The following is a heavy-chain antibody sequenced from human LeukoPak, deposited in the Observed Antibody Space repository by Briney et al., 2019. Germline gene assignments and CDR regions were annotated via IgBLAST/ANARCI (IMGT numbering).Heavy chain of an antibody. CDR1: GFTFNDFW. D-gene: IGHD3-10*01. CDR2: IKQDGSET. V-gene: IGHV3-7*01. J-gene: IGHJ4*02. CDR3: ARGSGSYSHQFDY. Sequence: GGSLRLSCVASGFTFNDFWMNWVRQAPGKGLECVASIKQDGSETFYVDSVKGRFTISRDNAKNSLYLQMNSLRAEHTAVYYCARGSGSYSHQFDYWGQGTLVTVSS.